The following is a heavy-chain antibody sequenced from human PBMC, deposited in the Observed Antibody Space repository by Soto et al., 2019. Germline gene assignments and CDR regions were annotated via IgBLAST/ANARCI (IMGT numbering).Heavy chain of an antibody. V-gene: IGHV1-18*04. CDR2: ISAYNGNT. CDR1: GYTFTAYY. Sequence: ASVKVSCKASGYTFTAYYMHWVRQAPGQGLEWMGWISAYNGNTNYAQKLQGRVTMTTDTSTSTAYMELRSLRSDDTAVYYCARVYPATYYYDSSGFDYWGQGTLVTVSS. D-gene: IGHD3-22*01. CDR3: ARVYPATYYYDSSGFDY. J-gene: IGHJ4*02.